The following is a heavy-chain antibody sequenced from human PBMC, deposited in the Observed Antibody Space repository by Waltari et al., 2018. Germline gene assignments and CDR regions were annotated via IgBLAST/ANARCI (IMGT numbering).Heavy chain of an antibody. CDR1: GGSSSGYY. Sequence: QVQLQQWGAGLLKPSETLSLPCAVYGGSSSGYYWCWIRLPPGKGLAGIGEINHSGSTNYNPSLKSRVTISVDTSKNQFSLKLSSVTAADTAVYYCARGPTYYYGSRDPWGYWGQGTLVTVSS. CDR3: ARGPTYYYGSRDPWGY. CDR2: INHSGST. D-gene: IGHD3-10*01. V-gene: IGHV4-34*01. J-gene: IGHJ4*02.